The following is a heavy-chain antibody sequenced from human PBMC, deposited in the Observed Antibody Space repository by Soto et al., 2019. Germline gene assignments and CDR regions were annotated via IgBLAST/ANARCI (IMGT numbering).Heavy chain of an antibody. J-gene: IGHJ4*02. CDR1: GYSFTSYW. CDR3: ARTVDSGSYSNFDY. V-gene: IGHV5-51*01. CDR2: IYPGDSDT. D-gene: IGHD1-26*01. Sequence: PGESLKSSCKGSGYSFTSYWIGWVRQMPGKGLEWMGIIYPGDSDTRYRPSFQGQVTISADKSISTAYLQWSSLKASDTAMYYCARTVDSGSYSNFDYCGEGTLVTVYS.